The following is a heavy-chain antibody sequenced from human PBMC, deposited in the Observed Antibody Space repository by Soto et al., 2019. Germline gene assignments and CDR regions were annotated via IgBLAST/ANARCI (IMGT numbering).Heavy chain of an antibody. CDR1: GFTFSSYW. Sequence: LRLSCAASGFTFSSYWMSWVRQAPWKGLEWVANIKQDGSEKYYVDSVKGRFTISRDNAKNSLYLQMNSLRAEDTAVYYCARDYTGYSSGRYGYYGMDVWGQGTTVTSP. J-gene: IGHJ6*02. CDR2: IKQDGSEK. D-gene: IGHD6-19*01. V-gene: IGHV3-7*01. CDR3: ARDYTGYSSGRYGYYGMDV.